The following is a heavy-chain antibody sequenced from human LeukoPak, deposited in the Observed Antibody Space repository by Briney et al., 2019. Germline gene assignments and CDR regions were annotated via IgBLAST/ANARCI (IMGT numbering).Heavy chain of an antibody. CDR3: ARGQRNYYGSGSYRDWFDP. D-gene: IGHD3-10*01. CDR2: MNHRGST. CDR1: GGCFCGYY. Sequence: SETVSLTCAVYGGCFCGYYWSWIREPPGKGLQWIGEMNHRGSTNYNPSLKSRVTISVDASKNQFSLKLSSVTAADTAVYYCARGQRNYYGSGSYRDWFDPWGQGTLVTVSS. J-gene: IGHJ5*02. V-gene: IGHV4-34*01.